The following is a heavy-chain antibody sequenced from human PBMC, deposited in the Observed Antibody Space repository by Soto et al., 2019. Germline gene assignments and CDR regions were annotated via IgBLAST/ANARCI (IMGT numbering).Heavy chain of an antibody. CDR2: IIPIFGTA. J-gene: IGHJ6*02. Sequence: ASVKVSCKASGGTFSSYAISWVRQAPGQGLEWMGGIIPIFGTANYAQKFQGRVTITADKSTSTAYMELSSLRSEDTAVYYCARYIRGFLYYYGMDVWGQGTTVTSP. CDR1: GGTFSSYA. CDR3: ARYIRGFLYYYGMDV. D-gene: IGHD3-16*01. V-gene: IGHV1-69*06.